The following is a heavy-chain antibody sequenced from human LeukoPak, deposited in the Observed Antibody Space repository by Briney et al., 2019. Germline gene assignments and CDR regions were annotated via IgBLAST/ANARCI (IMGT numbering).Heavy chain of an antibody. J-gene: IGHJ4*02. CDR1: GYSFTSSW. D-gene: IGHD1-26*01. V-gene: IGHV5-51*01. CDR3: ARRTGSYHSPLGY. Sequence: GESLKISCKGSGYSFTSSWIGWVRQMPGKGLEWMGIIYPGDSQTRYSPSFQGQVTISADKSISTAYLQWSSLKASDTATYYCARRTGSYHSPLGYWGQGTLVTVSS. CDR2: IYPGDSQT.